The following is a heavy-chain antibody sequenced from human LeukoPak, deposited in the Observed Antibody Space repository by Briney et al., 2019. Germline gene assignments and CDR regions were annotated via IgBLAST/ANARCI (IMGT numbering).Heavy chain of an antibody. CDR2: ISSSSSYI. CDR1: GFTFSSYS. J-gene: IGHJ6*02. V-gene: IGHV3-21*01. CDR3: ARTGGLLRLAPEYGMDV. Sequence: GGSLRLSCAASGFTFSSYSMNWVRQAPGKGLEWVSSISSSSSYIYYADSVKGRFTTSRDNAKNSLYLQMNSMRAEDTAVYYCARTGGLLRLAPEYGMDVWGQGTTVTVSS. D-gene: IGHD2-15*01.